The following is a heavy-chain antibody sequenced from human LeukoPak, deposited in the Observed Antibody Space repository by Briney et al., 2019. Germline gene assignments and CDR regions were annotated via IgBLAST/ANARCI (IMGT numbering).Heavy chain of an antibody. CDR2: IIYSGGAT. J-gene: IGHJ4*02. D-gene: IGHD3-22*01. CDR1: GFTFSRSA. V-gene: IGHV3-23*01. Sequence: GGSLRLSCAASGFTFSRSAMTWVRQGPGTGLEFVASIIYSGGATYYADSVKGRFTISRDNSRNTLYLRMNSLRAEDTALYYCAKDGLYYDGSEHVYYFDSWGQGTLVTVSS. CDR3: AKDGLYYDGSEHVYYFDS.